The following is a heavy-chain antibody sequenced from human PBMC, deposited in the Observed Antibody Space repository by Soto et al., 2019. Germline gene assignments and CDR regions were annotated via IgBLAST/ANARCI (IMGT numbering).Heavy chain of an antibody. V-gene: IGHV1-46*01. Sequence: QVQLVQSGAEVKKPGASVKVACKASGYKFTTYFIHWVRQAPGQGLEWMGMIHPSGDTGYGQKFRGRVTMTIDTSTTTAYMELRNLTSDDTAIYFSVRGYCTTTPCSGDFQHWGQGTRVTVSS. CDR3: VRGYCTTTPCSGDFQH. D-gene: IGHD2-8*01. J-gene: IGHJ1*01. CDR2: IHPSGDT. CDR1: GYKFTTYF.